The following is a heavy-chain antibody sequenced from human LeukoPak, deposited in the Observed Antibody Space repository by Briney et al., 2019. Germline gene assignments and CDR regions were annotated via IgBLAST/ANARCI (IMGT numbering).Heavy chain of an antibody. Sequence: ASVKVSCKASGYTLTDNHLYWVRQAPGQGLEWMGWIDPNSGVTNFAQNLQGRLTMTTDTSISTAYMELSRLTSDDTTVNYCARELGENAFDVWGQGTLVTVFS. CDR1: GYTLTDNH. CDR2: IDPNSGVT. D-gene: IGHD1-26*01. CDR3: ARELGENAFDV. J-gene: IGHJ3*01. V-gene: IGHV1-2*02.